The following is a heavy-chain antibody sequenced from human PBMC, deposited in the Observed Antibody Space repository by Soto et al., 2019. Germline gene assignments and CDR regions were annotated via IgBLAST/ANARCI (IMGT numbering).Heavy chain of an antibody. Sequence: GGSLRLSCAASGFTFSSYAMSWVRQAPGKGLEWVSAISGSGGSTYYADSVKGRFTISRDNSKNTLYLQMNSLRAEDTAVYYCAKDNLAVAGSYYYYGMDVWGQGTTVTVSS. D-gene: IGHD6-19*01. CDR1: GFTFSSYA. V-gene: IGHV3-23*01. CDR3: AKDNLAVAGSYYYYGMDV. J-gene: IGHJ6*02. CDR2: ISGSGGST.